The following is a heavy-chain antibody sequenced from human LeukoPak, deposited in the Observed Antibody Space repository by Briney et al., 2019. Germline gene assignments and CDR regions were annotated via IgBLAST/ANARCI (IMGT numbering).Heavy chain of an antibody. CDR1: GGSISSYY. Sequence: SETLSLTCTVSGGSISSYYWSWIRQPPGKGLEWIGYIYYGGSTNYNPSLKSRVTISVDTSKNQFSLKLSSVTAADTAVYYCARGVDDAFDIWGQGTMVTVSS. D-gene: IGHD3-10*01. J-gene: IGHJ3*02. V-gene: IGHV4-59*01. CDR3: ARGVDDAFDI. CDR2: IYYGGST.